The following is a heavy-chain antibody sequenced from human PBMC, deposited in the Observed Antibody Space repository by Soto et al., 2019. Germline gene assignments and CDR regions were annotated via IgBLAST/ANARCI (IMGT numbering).Heavy chain of an antibody. Sequence: ASVKVSCKASGYTFTGFYVHWVRQAPRQGLEWMGWINPRNGDKILAQKFEGRVTLTRDTSVTTAYMDLSSLNSYDTAVYYCARGPFGDSPIDFWGPGTMVTVS. V-gene: IGHV1-2*02. D-gene: IGHD3-10*01. CDR2: INPRNGDK. CDR1: GYTFTGFY. J-gene: IGHJ3*01. CDR3: ARGPFGDSPIDF.